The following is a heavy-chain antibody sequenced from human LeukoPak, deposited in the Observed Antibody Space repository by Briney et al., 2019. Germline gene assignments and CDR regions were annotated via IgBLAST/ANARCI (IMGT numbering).Heavy chain of an antibody. CDR2: IYHSGST. CDR3: ARGDSSGWYYFDF. D-gene: IGHD6-19*01. J-gene: IGHJ4*02. CDR1: GGSISTYY. Sequence: SESLSLTCTVSGGSISTYYWSWIRQPPGKGLEWSGYIYHSGSTNYNPSLKSRVTISVDTSKNQFSLKLNSVTAADTAVYFCARGDSSGWYYFDFWGQGTLVTVSS. V-gene: IGHV4-59*01.